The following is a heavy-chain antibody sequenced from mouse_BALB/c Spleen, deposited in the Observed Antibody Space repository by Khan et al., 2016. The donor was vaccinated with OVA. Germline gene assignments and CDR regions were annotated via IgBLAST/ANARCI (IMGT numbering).Heavy chain of an antibody. J-gene: IGHJ2*01. Sequence: VQLQQSGAELAKPGASVKMSCKASGYTFTTYWMHWIKQRPGQGLEWIGYINPTSGYTAYNEKFKDRATLSADKSSSTAYMQLTSLTSEASAVYYCTRDRIDYWGQGTTLTVSS. CDR2: INPTSGYT. CDR3: TRDRIDY. CDR1: GYTFTTYW. V-gene: IGHV1-7*01.